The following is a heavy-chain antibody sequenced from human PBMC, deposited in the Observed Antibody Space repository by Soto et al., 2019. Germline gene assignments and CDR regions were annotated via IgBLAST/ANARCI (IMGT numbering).Heavy chain of an antibody. D-gene: IGHD5-12*01. Sequence: TLSLTCAVSGDSISSGGYSWSWIRQPPGKGLEWIGYIYHSGSTYYNPSLKSRVTISVDRSKNQFSLKLSSVTAADTAVYYCARVGNGYDFDYWGQGTLVTVSS. CDR1: GDSISSGGYS. J-gene: IGHJ4*02. V-gene: IGHV4-30-2*01. CDR2: IYHSGST. CDR3: ARVGNGYDFDY.